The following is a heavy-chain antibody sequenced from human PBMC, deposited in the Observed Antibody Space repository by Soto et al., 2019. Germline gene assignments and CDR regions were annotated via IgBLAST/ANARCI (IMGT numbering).Heavy chain of an antibody. CDR3: ASSGYSGYDSADY. CDR1: GGSISSYY. D-gene: IGHD5-12*01. V-gene: IGHV4-59*01. CDR2: IYYSGST. Sequence: QVQLQESGPGLVKPSETLSLTCTVSGGSISSYYWSWIRQPPGKGLEWIGYIYYSGSTNYNPSLKSRVTISVDTSKNQCSLKLSSVTAADTAVYYCASSGYSGYDSADYWGQGTLVTVSS. J-gene: IGHJ4*02.